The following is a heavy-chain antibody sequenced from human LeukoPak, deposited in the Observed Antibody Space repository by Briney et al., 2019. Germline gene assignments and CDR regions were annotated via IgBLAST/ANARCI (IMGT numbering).Heavy chain of an antibody. CDR2: ISTDAGET. J-gene: IGHJ4*02. D-gene: IGHD2-21*02. Sequence: PGGSLRLSCEASGFTFSSYNMNWVRQAPGKGLEWVSAISTDAGETHYADSMKGRFTISRDNAKNSLYLQMNSLRAEDTAVYYCARGPGVTDWGQGTLVTVSS. CDR1: GFTFSSYN. CDR3: ARGPGVTD. V-gene: IGHV3-21*01.